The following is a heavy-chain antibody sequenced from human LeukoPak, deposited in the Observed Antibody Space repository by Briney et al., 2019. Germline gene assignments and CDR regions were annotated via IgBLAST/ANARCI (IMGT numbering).Heavy chain of an antibody. CDR1: GFTFDDYT. J-gene: IGHJ4*02. Sequence: GGSLRLSCAASGFTFDDYTMHWVRQAPGKGLEWVSLISWEGGSTYYADSVKGRFTISRDNSKNSLYLQMNSLRTEDTALHYCAKARVGATRGNYFDYWGQGTLVTVSS. CDR2: ISWEGGST. V-gene: IGHV3-43*01. CDR3: AKARVGATRGNYFDY. D-gene: IGHD1-26*01.